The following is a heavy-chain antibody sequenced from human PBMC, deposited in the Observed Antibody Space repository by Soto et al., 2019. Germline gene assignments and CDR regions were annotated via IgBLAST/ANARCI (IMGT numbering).Heavy chain of an antibody. CDR2: ISSSSSTI. V-gene: IGHV3-48*04. CDR3: ARGRQTGYWYFDL. D-gene: IGHD1-1*01. J-gene: IGHJ2*01. Sequence: GGSLRLSCAASGFTFSSYSMNWVRQAPGKGLEWVSYISSSSSTIYYADSVKGRFTISRDNAKNSLYLQMNSLRAEDTAVYYCARGRQTGYWYFDLWGRGTLVTVSS. CDR1: GFTFSSYS.